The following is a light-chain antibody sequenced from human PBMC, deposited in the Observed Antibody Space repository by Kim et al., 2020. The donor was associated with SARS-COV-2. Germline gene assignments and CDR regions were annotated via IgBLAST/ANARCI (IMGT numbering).Light chain of an antibody. CDR1: QSVTSY. J-gene: IGKJ4*01. Sequence: EIVLTQSPATLSLSPGERATLSCRASQSVTSYLAWYQQKPGQAPRLLIYDASNRATGIPARFSGSGSGTYFTLTISSLEPEDFAVYFCLQRGNWPLTFGGGTKVDIK. CDR2: DAS. CDR3: LQRGNWPLT. V-gene: IGKV3-11*01.